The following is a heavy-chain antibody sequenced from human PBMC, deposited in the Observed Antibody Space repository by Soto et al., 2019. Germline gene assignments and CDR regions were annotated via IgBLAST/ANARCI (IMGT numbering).Heavy chain of an antibody. D-gene: IGHD3-3*02. V-gene: IGHV3-74*01. CDR1: GFTFSSYG. Sequence: EVQLVESGGGLVKPGGSLRLSCAASGFTFSSYGMHWVRQAPGKGLVWVSRINIDGSSKYYADSVKGRFTISRDNAKNTLYLHMNSLRAEATAVYYFARHFAGNMDYWGHGTLVTVSS. CDR2: INIDGSSK. CDR3: ARHFAGNMDY. J-gene: IGHJ4*01.